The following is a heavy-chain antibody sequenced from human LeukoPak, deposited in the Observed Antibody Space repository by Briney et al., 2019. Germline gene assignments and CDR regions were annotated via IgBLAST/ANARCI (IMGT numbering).Heavy chain of an antibody. Sequence: PSQTLSLTCTVSGGSISSNSYFWSWIRQQPEKGLEWIESIFYSATTYYNPSLKSRVTISMDTSKNQFSLSLSSVTAADTAVYYCARDPTIASVGYYFGYWGLGTLVTVSS. D-gene: IGHD6-13*01. CDR3: ARDPTIASVGYYFGY. CDR2: IFYSATT. V-gene: IGHV4-31*03. CDR1: GGSISSNSYF. J-gene: IGHJ4*02.